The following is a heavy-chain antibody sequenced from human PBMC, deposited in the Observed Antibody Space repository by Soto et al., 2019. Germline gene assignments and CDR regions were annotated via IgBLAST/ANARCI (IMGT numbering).Heavy chain of an antibody. J-gene: IGHJ4*02. CDR1: GFTFNRYR. V-gene: IGHV3-7*03. CDR2: INQNGSEQ. CDR3: PTLSWDSSGWY. Sequence: LSCAASGFTFNRYRMSWVRQAPGRGLECVADINQNGSEQRYVDSVKGRFTISRDNAENSLYLQMNSLRAEDTAVYFCPTLSWDSSGWYWGQGTPVTVSS. D-gene: IGHD6-19*01.